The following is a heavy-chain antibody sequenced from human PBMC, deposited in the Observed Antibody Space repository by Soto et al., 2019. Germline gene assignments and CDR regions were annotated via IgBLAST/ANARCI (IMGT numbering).Heavy chain of an antibody. V-gene: IGHV3-48*01. J-gene: IGHJ4*02. Sequence: GGSLRLSCAASGFTFSNYSMNWFRQAPAMGLEWVSYITGSRSTIYYAASVRGRFTISRDNSKNTLYLQINSLRAEDTAVYYCANPTYHHDSSGPKLRGYWGQGIQVTVSS. CDR2: ITGSRSTI. D-gene: IGHD3-22*01. CDR3: ANPTYHHDSSGPKLRGY. CDR1: GFTFSNYS.